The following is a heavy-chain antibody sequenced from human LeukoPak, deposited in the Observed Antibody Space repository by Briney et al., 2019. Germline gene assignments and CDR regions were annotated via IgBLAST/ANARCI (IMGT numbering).Heavy chain of an antibody. V-gene: IGHV4-39*01. CDR1: GGSISSSSYY. D-gene: IGHD4-11*01. CDR2: IYYSGST. Sequence: PSETLSLTCTVSGGSISSSSYYWGWIRQPPGKGLEWIGSIYYSGSTYYNPSLKSRVTISVDTSKNQFSLKLSSVTAADTAVYYCARRGYDYSDYRFDPWGQGTLVTVSS. J-gene: IGHJ5*02. CDR3: ARRGYDYSDYRFDP.